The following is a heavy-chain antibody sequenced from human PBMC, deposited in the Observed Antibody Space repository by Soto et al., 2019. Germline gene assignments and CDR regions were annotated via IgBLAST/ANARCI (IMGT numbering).Heavy chain of an antibody. V-gene: IGHV3-33*01. Sequence: ESGGGVVQPGRSLRLSCAASGFTFSSYGMHWVRQAPGKGLEWVAVIWYDGSNKYYADSVKGRFTISRDNSKNTLYLQMNSLRAEDTAVYYCARDDYGSGSYYNNWFDPWGQGTLVTVSS. CDR2: IWYDGSNK. CDR1: GFTFSSYG. CDR3: ARDDYGSGSYYNNWFDP. J-gene: IGHJ5*02. D-gene: IGHD3-10*01.